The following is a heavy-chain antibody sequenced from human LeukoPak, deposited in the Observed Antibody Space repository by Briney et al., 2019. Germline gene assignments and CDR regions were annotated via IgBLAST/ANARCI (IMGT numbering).Heavy chain of an antibody. J-gene: IGHJ3*02. CDR1: GGSFSGYY. D-gene: IGHD3-22*01. Sequence: PSETLSLTCAVYGGSFSGYYWGWIRQPPGKGLEWIGSIYHSGSTYYNPSLKSRVTISVDTSKNQFSLKLSSVTAADTAVYYCARNYYDSSGCYRPDAFDIWGQGTMVTVSS. V-gene: IGHV4-38-2*01. CDR2: IYHSGST. CDR3: ARNYYDSSGCYRPDAFDI.